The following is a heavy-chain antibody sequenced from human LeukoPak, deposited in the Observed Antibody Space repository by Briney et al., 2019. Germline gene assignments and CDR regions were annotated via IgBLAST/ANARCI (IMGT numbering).Heavy chain of an antibody. CDR1: GFTLGDFA. CDR3: ARGRFSYDNTGYSSFYY. CDR2: CRSRDYGVTT. J-gene: IGHJ4*02. Sequence: GGSLRLSCTAPGFTLGDFAMSWFRQAPGKGLEWVALCRSRDYGVTTEYAASVKGRFSISRDDSKSIAYLQMNSLKTEDTAVYYCARGRFSYDNTGYSSFYYWGQGTLVTVSS. D-gene: IGHD3-22*01. V-gene: IGHV3-49*03.